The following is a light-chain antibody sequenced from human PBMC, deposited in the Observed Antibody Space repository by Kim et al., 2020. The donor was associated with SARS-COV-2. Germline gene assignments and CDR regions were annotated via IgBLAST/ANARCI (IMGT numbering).Light chain of an antibody. CDR3: SSSAGIDTFYV. V-gene: IGLV2-8*01. CDR1: SSDVGGYNF. J-gene: IGLJ1*01. CDR2: EVS. Sequence: QSVIISCTGTSSDVGGYNFVSWYQQHPGKAPKLIIYEVSKRPSGVPHRFSGSKSGNTASLTVSGLQAEDEADYYCSSSAGIDTFYVFGTGTKVTVL.